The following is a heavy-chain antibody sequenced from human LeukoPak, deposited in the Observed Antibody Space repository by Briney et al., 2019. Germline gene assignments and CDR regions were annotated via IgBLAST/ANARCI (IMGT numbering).Heavy chain of an antibody. V-gene: IGHV4-39*01. J-gene: IGHJ4*02. CDR1: GGSISSSSYY. CDR2: IYYSGST. D-gene: IGHD2-2*01. Sequence: SETLSLTCTVSGGSISSSSYYWGWLRQPPGKGLEWIGSIYYSGSTYYNPSLKSRVTISVDTSKNQFSLKLSSVTAADTAVYYCASTHCSSTSCPGYWGQGTLVTVSS. CDR3: ASTHCSSTSCPGY.